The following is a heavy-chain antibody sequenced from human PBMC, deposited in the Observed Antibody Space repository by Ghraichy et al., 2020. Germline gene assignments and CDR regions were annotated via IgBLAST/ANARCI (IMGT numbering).Heavy chain of an antibody. D-gene: IGHD5-18*01. Sequence: GGSLRLSCAASGFSFSGSGMHWVRQAPGKGLEWVALISFDGDTQFYADSVKGRFTISRDNSDNTLYLQMNSLRAEDTALYYCAKARRSYGYFPEFWGQGTLVTVSS. CDR3: AKARRSYGYFPEF. CDR1: GFSFSGSG. CDR2: ISFDGDTQ. J-gene: IGHJ4*02. V-gene: IGHV3-30*18.